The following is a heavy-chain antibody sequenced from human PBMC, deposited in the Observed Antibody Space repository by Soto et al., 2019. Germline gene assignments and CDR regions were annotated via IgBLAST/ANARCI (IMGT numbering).Heavy chain of an antibody. D-gene: IGHD4-17*01. CDR3: ARVSPQDYGDYDDAFDI. CDR1: GGSFSGYY. Sequence: SETLSLTCAVYGGSFSGYYWSWIRQPPGKGLEWIGEINHSGGTNYNPSLKSRVTISVDTSKNQFSLKLSSVTAADTAVYYCARVSPQDYGDYDDAFDIWGQGTMVTVSS. J-gene: IGHJ3*02. CDR2: INHSGGT. V-gene: IGHV4-34*01.